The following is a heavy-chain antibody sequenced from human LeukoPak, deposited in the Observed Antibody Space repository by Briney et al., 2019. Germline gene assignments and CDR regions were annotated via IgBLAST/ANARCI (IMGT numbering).Heavy chain of an antibody. CDR3: ARLSNHYDSEGYYYAFDK. CDR2: VYTSGGT. V-gene: IGHV4-4*07. D-gene: IGHD3-22*01. CDR1: GGSLGSYY. Sequence: SETLSLTCTVSGGSLGSYYWGWIRQPAGKGLEWIGRVYTSGGTTYNPSLRSRVTISVDISKNHFSPKLTSVTAADTAVYYCARLSNHYDSEGYYYAFDKWGQGTLVTVSS. J-gene: IGHJ4*02.